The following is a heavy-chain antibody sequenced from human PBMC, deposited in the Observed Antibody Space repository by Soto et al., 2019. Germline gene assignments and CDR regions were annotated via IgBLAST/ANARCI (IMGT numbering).Heavy chain of an antibody. CDR3: ARGLDNYDFWSGYPYGMDV. CDR2: INPNSGGT. D-gene: IGHD3-3*01. J-gene: IGHJ6*02. V-gene: IGHV1-2*04. CDR1: GYTFTGYY. Sequence: ASVKVSCKASGYTFTGYYMHWVRQAPGQGLEWMGWINPNSGGTNYAQKFQGWVTMTRDTSISTAYMELSRLRSDDTAVYYCARGLDNYDFWSGYPYGMDVWGQGTTVTVS.